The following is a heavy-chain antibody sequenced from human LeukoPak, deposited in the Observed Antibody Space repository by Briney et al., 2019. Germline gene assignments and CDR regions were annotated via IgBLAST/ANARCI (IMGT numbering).Heavy chain of an antibody. D-gene: IGHD3-16*01. CDR1: GGSISSYY. Sequence: SETLSLTCTVSGGSISSYYCSWIRQPPGKGLEWIGYIYNSGSTNYNPSLKSRVTISVDTSKNQFSLKLSSVTAADTAVYYCARGREGDDYVWGKWFDPWGQGTLVTVSS. CDR2: IYNSGST. CDR3: ARGREGDDYVWGKWFDP. J-gene: IGHJ5*02. V-gene: IGHV4-59*01.